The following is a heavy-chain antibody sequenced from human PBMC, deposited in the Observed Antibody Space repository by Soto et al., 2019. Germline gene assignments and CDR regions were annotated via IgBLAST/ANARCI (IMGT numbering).Heavy chain of an antibody. CDR1: GGSFSGYY. J-gene: IGHJ3*02. CDR3: ARGMSDAFDI. Sequence: QVQLQQWGAGLLKPSETLSLTCAVYGGSFSGYYWSWIRQPPGKGLEWIGEINHSGSTNYNPSLKSRVTISVDTSKNQFSLKLSSVTAADTAVYYCARGMSDAFDIWGRGTMVTVSS. CDR2: INHSGST. V-gene: IGHV4-34*01.